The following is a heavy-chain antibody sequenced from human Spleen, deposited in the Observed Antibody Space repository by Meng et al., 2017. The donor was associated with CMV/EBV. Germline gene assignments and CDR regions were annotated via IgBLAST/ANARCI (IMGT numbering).Heavy chain of an antibody. CDR3: ARRYCSSTSCYTGFRY. CDR1: GWSFSGYA. Sequence: YGWSFSGYAWRWSRQPPGKGLECIGEINHSGSTNYNPSLKSRVTISVDTSKNQFSLKLSSVTAADTAVYYCARRYCSSTSCYTGFRYWGQGTLVTVSS. D-gene: IGHD2-2*02. J-gene: IGHJ4*02. V-gene: IGHV4-34*01. CDR2: INHSGST.